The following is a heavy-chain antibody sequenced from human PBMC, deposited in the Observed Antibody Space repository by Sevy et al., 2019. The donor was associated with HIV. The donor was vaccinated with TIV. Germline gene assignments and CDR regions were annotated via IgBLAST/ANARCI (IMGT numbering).Heavy chain of an antibody. D-gene: IGHD6-6*01. CDR3: ARKDSSSWGYFDY. V-gene: IGHV3-53*01. Sequence: GGSLRLSCAASGFTVSSNYMSWVRQAPGKGLEWVSVIYSGGSTYYADSVKGRFTISRDNSKNTLYLQMNSLRAEDTAVYYCARKDSSSWGYFDYWGQGTRVTVSS. J-gene: IGHJ4*02. CDR1: GFTVSSNY. CDR2: IYSGGST.